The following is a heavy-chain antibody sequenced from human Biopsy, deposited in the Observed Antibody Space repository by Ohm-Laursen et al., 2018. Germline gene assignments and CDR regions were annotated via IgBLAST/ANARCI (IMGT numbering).Heavy chain of an antibody. CDR2: IYYSGST. D-gene: IGHD2/OR15-2a*01. CDR3: ARATNSTGWPYYYFYGMDV. Sequence: TLSLTCTVSGGSISSDYWSWIRQTPGRGLEWIGYIYYSGSTNYNPSLKSRVTISVDTSKNQFSLRLDSVTAADTAVYYCARATNSTGWPYYYFYGMDVWGQGTAVTVSS. CDR1: GGSISSDY. J-gene: IGHJ6*02. V-gene: IGHV4-59*01.